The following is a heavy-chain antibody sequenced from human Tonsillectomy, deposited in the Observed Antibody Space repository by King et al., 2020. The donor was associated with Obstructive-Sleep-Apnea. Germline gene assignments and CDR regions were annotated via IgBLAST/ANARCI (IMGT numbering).Heavy chain of an antibody. Sequence: QLQESGPGLVKPSETLSLTCTVSGGSISSSSYYWGWIRQPPGKGLEWIASIHYSGSTYHNPSLKSRVTISVDTSKNQFSLKLSSVTAADTAVYYCVRPAYCAGDCYSYGAFDIWGQGTMVTVSS. J-gene: IGHJ3*02. CDR3: VRPAYCAGDCYSYGAFDI. CDR2: IHYSGST. CDR1: GGSISSSSYY. D-gene: IGHD2-21*02. V-gene: IGHV4-39*07.